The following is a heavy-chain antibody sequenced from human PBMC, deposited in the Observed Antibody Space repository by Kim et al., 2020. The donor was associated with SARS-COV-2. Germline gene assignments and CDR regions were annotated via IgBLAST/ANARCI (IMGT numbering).Heavy chain of an antibody. J-gene: IGHJ5*01. CDR2: ISHDGRTT. Sequence: GGSLRLSCAASAFTFSAYGMHWVRRAPGTGLEWVAVISHDGRTTYYADSVKGRFTISRDNSKDTLFLQMNSLRTEDTAVYYCAKVRDTGSHTVIPAFDSWGQGTLVIVSS. CDR3: AKVRDTGSHTVIPAFDS. CDR1: AFTFSAYG. V-gene: IGHV3-30*18. D-gene: IGHD1-26*01.